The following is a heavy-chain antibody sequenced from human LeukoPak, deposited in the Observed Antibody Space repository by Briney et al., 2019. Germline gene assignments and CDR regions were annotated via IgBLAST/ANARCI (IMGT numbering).Heavy chain of an antibody. D-gene: IGHD6-13*01. CDR3: ARAAAGRGYYYYYMDV. J-gene: IGHJ6*03. Sequence: GASVKVSCKASGYTFTSYYMHWVRQAPGEGLEWMGIINPSGGSTSYAQKFQGRVTMTRDMSTSTVYMELSSLRSEDTAVYYCARAAAGRGYYYYYMDVWGKGTTVTVSS. CDR2: INPSGGST. V-gene: IGHV1-46*01. CDR1: GYTFTSYY.